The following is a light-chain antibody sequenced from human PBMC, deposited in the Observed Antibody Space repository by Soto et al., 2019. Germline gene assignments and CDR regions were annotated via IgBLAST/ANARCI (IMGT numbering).Light chain of an antibody. Sequence: EIVLTQSPSTLSLSPGERATLSCRASQSVSSSFLAWYQQKPGQAPRLLIYGASSRATGIPDRFSGSGSGTVVTLTISRLEPEDFAVYYCQQYDNSPLTFGGGTKVEIK. CDR3: QQYDNSPLT. CDR1: QSVSSSF. CDR2: GAS. J-gene: IGKJ4*01. V-gene: IGKV3-20*01.